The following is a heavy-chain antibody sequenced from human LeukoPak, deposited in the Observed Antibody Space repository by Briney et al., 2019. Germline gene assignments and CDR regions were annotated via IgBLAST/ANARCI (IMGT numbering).Heavy chain of an antibody. CDR3: ARSDSSSWSQAL. Sequence: GGSLRLSCAASGLTFSTYSMNWVRQAPGKGLEWVSYISSSSSTIYYADSVKGRFTISRDNAKNSLYLQMNSLRAEDTAVYYCARSDSSSWSQALWGQGTLVTVSS. CDR2: ISSSSSTI. D-gene: IGHD6-13*01. CDR1: GLTFSTYS. J-gene: IGHJ4*02. V-gene: IGHV3-48*01.